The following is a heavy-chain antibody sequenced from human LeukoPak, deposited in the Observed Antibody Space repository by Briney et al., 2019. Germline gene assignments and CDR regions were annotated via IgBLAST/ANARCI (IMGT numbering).Heavy chain of an antibody. D-gene: IGHD3-9*01. J-gene: IGHJ6*02. CDR1: GYTFTSYD. CDR2: MNPNSGNT. V-gene: IGHV1-8*01. Sequence: ASVKVSCKASGYTFTSYDINWVRQATGQGLEWMGWMNPNSGNTGYAQKFQGRVTITADKSTSTAYMELSSLRSADTAVYYCARGLAILTGSFYYYYGMDVWGQGTTVTVSS. CDR3: ARGLAILTGSFYYYYGMDV.